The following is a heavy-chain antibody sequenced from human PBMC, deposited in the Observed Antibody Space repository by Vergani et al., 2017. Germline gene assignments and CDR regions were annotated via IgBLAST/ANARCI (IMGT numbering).Heavy chain of an antibody. D-gene: IGHD3-22*01. V-gene: IGHV4-59*01. CDR3: ARAPSSGYYYFDY. CDR2: IYYSGST. CDR1: GGSISSYY. Sequence: QVRLQESGPGLVKPSETLSLICTVSGGSISSYYWSWIRQPPGKGLEWIGYIYYSGSTNYNPSLKSRVTISVDTSKNQFSLKLSSVTAADTAVYYCARAPSSGYYYFDYWGQGTLVTVSS. J-gene: IGHJ4*02.